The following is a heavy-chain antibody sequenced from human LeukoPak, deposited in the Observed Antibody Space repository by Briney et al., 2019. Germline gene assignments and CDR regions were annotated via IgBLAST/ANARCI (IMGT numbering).Heavy chain of an antibody. CDR2: IYYSGST. J-gene: IGHJ4*02. V-gene: IGHV4-39*07. Sequence: PSETLSLTCTVSGGSISSSSYYWGWIRQPPGKGLEWIGSIYYSGSTYYNPSLKSRVTISVDTSKNQFSLKLSSVTAADTAVYYCARGTSLSHGGLVYWGQGTQVTVSS. CDR1: GGSISSSSYY. D-gene: IGHD2-2*01. CDR3: ARGTSLSHGGLVY.